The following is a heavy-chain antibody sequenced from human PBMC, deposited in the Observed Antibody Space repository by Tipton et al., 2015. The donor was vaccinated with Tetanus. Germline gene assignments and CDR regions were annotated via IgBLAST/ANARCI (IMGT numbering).Heavy chain of an antibody. D-gene: IGHD1-26*01. Sequence: TLSLTCAISGDSVSNNSAAWNWIRQSPSRGLEWLGRTFYRSHWLIEYSLSVGSRITISADTSRNQFSLQLNSVTAADTAVYYCARGGSYHTPPGYWGQGTLVTVSS. CDR3: ARGGSYHTPPGY. V-gene: IGHV6-1*01. J-gene: IGHJ4*02. CDR1: GDSVSNNSAA. CDR2: TFYRSHWLI.